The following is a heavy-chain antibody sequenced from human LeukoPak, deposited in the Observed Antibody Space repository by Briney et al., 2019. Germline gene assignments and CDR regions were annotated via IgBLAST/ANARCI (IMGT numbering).Heavy chain of an antibody. J-gene: IGHJ4*02. Sequence: GGSLRLSCAASGFTFSTYSMNWVRQAPGKGLEWVAIISYDGSNEYYADSVKGRFTISRDNSKNTLYLQMNSLTAEDTAVYYCAKDDAWLRFGEWSQGTLVTVSS. D-gene: IGHD3-10*01. CDR1: GFTFSTYS. CDR2: ISYDGSNE. V-gene: IGHV3-30*18. CDR3: AKDDAWLRFGE.